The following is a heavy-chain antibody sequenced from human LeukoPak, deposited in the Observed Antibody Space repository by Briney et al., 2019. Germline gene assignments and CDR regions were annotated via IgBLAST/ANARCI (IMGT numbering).Heavy chain of an antibody. CDR2: INHSGST. D-gene: IGHD2-2*02. V-gene: IGHV4-34*01. J-gene: IGHJ6*04. Sequence: SETLSLTCAVYGGSFRGYYWSWIRQPPGKGLEWIGEINHSGSTNYNPPLKSQVTISVDTSKNQFSLKLSSVTAADTAVYYCARAPYCSSIHCYTSLYYYYGMDVWGKGTTVTVSS. CDR1: GGSFRGYY. CDR3: ARAPYCSSIHCYTSLYYYYGMDV.